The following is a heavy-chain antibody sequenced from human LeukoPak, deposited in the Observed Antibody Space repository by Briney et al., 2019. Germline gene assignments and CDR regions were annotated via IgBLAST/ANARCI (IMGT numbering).Heavy chain of an antibody. CDR1: GYSFVSYG. Sequence: ASVSVSCKASGYSFVSYGVSWVRQAPGQGLEGMGWISAYNGDTNYAQTVQGRVTINTDTSKSTAYMELRRLRSGDTGVYYCARNSEIVGPPPNWLYRWGQGTLVSPSS. D-gene: IGHD1-26*01. CDR3: ARNSEIVGPPPNWLYR. CDR2: ISAYNGDT. V-gene: IGHV1-18*01. J-gene: IGHJ5*01.